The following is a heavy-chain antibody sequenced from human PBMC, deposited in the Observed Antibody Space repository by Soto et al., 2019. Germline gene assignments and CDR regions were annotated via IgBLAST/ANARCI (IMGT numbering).Heavy chain of an antibody. CDR3: ARDNYGSSGYYYGAFHI. Sequence: LSLTCTVSGGSISSGGHYWSWVRQHPGKGLEWIGCIFYSGSTYYNPSLKSRVTISVDTSKNQLSLKLTSVTAADTAVYFCARDNYGSSGYYYGAFHIWGQGTMVTVSS. J-gene: IGHJ3*02. D-gene: IGHD3-22*01. CDR2: IFYSGST. CDR1: GGSISSGGHY. V-gene: IGHV4-31*03.